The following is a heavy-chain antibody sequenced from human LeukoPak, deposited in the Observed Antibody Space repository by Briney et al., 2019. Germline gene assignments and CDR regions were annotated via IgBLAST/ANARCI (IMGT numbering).Heavy chain of an antibody. D-gene: IGHD3-9*01. J-gene: IGHJ4*02. CDR2: INPRTGDT. CDR1: GYNFIVYY. V-gene: IGHV1-2*02. CDR3: ARDWELRYSQGGLDN. Sequence: GASVKVSCKPSGYNFIVYYIHWVRQAPGQGLEWMGWINPRTGDTHYAQQFQGRLTVTRDTPISTAYMELSRLTSDDTAVYFCARDWELRYSQGGLDNWGQGTLVTVSS.